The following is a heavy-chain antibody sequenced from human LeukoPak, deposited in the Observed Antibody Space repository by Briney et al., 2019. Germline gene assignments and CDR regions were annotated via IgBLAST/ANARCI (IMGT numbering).Heavy chain of an antibody. CDR3: ARDEAGSASLFTW. CDR1: GYTFTGYY. V-gene: IGHV1-18*04. J-gene: IGHJ4*02. D-gene: IGHD3-10*01. Sequence: ASVKVSCKASGYTFTGYYMHWVRQAPGQGLEWMGWINPNNGNTNYAQKLQGRVTMTTDTSTSTAYMELRSLRSDDTAVYYCARDEAGSASLFTWWGQGTLVTVSS. CDR2: INPNNGNT.